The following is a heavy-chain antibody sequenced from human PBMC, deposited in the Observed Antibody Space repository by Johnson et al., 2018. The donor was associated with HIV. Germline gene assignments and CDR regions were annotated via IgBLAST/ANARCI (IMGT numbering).Heavy chain of an antibody. V-gene: IGHV3-7*05. CDR1: GFTFSSYL. D-gene: IGHD6-13*01. J-gene: IGHJ3*02. CDR3: ARDEAAVRMVANDAFDI. CDR2: IKQDGSEK. Sequence: EVQLVESGGGLVQPGGSLRLSCAASGFTFSSYLMSWVRQAPGKGLEWVANIKQDGSEKYYVDSVKGRCNISRDNAKNSLYLQMNSLRAEDTAVYYCARDEAAVRMVANDAFDIWGQGTMVTVSS.